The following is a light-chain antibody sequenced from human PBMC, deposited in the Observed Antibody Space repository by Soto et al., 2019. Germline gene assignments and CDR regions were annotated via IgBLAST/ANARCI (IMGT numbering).Light chain of an antibody. V-gene: IGKV1-39*01. J-gene: IGKJ5*01. CDR1: ESISRH. CDR2: AAS. Sequence: DIQMTQSPSSLSASVGDRVTITCRASESISRHLNWYQQKPGKAPKLLIYAASSLQNGVPSRFSGSGSGTNFTLTISNLQPEDFATYYCQQSYSTLSITFGQGTRLEIK. CDR3: QQSYSTLSIT.